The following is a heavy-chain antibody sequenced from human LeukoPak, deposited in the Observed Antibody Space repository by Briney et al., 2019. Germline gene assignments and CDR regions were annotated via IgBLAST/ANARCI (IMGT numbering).Heavy chain of an antibody. D-gene: IGHD4-17*01. J-gene: IGHJ4*02. CDR3: ARVGPDYGDYGTAFDY. CDR1: GFTFSSYW. CDR2: IKQDGSEK. Sequence: PGGPLRLSCAASGFTFSSYWMSWVRKAPGKGLEWVANIKQDGSEKYYVDSVKGRFTISRDNPKNSLYLQMNRLISEDTDVYYCARVGPDYGDYGTAFDYWGQGTLVTLSS. V-gene: IGHV3-7*03.